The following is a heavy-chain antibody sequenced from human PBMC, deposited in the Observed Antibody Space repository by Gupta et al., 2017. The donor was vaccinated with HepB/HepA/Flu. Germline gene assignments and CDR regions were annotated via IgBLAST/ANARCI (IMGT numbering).Heavy chain of an antibody. CDR2: IDAGYGVT. CDR1: GYTFTNYA. Sequence: QVQLVQSGAEVKKPGTSVKVSCKTSGYTFTNYAIHWVRQAPRQSLEGMGRIDAGYGVTKEAQQIHGRVTVTRDTAATTAYMELGRLGFADTDVYFCAIVETQDSAPFADGCHGTMVTVCS. CDR3: AIVETQDSAPFAD. V-gene: IGHV1-3*01. J-gene: IGHJ4*01. D-gene: IGHD1-26*01.